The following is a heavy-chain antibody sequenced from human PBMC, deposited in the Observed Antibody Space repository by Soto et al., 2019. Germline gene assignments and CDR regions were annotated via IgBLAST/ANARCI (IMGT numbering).Heavy chain of an antibody. J-gene: IGHJ6*02. V-gene: IGHV1-24*01. D-gene: IGHD3-10*01. CDR3: ATHRGDYYGSGSYTDRNYYSYYGMAV. CDR2: FDPEDGET. CDR1: GYTLTELS. Sequence: ASGKVSCKVSGYTLTELSMHWGRQAPGKGLEWMGGFDPEDGETIYAQKFQGRVTMTEDTSTDTAYMELSSLRSEDTAVYYCATHRGDYYGSGSYTDRNYYSYYGMAVWGQGTTVTVSS.